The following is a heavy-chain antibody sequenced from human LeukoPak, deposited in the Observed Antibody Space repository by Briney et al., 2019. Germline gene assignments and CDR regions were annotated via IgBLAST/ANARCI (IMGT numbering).Heavy chain of an antibody. CDR2: ISYDGTNK. V-gene: IGHV3-30*19. CDR3: ARDFGWLSGFDN. J-gene: IGHJ4*02. CDR1: GFTFSSYG. Sequence: GGSLRLSCAASGFTFSSYGMHWVRQAPGKGLEWVAIISYDGTNKYYADSVRGRFTISRDNSKNTLYLQMNSLRAEDTAVYYCARDFGWLSGFDNWGQGTLVTVSS. D-gene: IGHD3-9*01.